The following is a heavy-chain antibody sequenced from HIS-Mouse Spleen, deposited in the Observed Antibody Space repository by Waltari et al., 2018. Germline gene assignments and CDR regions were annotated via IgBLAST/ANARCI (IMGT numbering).Heavy chain of an antibody. CDR3: AREIPYSSSWYDWYFDL. Sequence: QLQLQESGPGLVKPSETLSLTCTVPGSSISSSTYYLGWIRQPPGKGLEWVGSIYYSGGTYYNPSLKSRVTISVDTSKNQFSLKLSSVTAADTAVYYCAREIPYSSSWYDWYFDLWGRGTLVTVSS. CDR1: GSSISSSTYY. J-gene: IGHJ2*01. CDR2: IYYSGGT. D-gene: IGHD6-13*01. V-gene: IGHV4-39*07.